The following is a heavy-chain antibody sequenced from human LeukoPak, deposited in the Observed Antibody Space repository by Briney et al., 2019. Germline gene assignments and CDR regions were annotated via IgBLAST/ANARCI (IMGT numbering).Heavy chain of an antibody. CDR2: ISYDGSNK. J-gene: IGHJ4*02. V-gene: IGHV3-30*18. CDR3: AKGLLWFGELSPSFDY. Sequence: GRSLRLSCAASGFTFSSYGMHWVRQAPGKGLEWVAVISYDGSNKYYADSVKGRFTISRDNSKNTLYLQVNSLRAEDTAVYYCAKGLLWFGELSPSFDYWGQGTLVTVSS. CDR1: GFTFSSYG. D-gene: IGHD3-10*01.